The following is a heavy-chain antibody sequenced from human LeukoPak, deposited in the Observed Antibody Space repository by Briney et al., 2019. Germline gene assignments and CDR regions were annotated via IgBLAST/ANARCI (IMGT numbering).Heavy chain of an antibody. CDR3: VKENSENYYGGCDY. J-gene: IGHJ4*02. Sequence: VGSLRLSCAASGLTLSSYYMSWVGQAPGKGLEWVSVIYSDGRTFYSDSVKGRFTISRDNSKNTLYLQMSALRAEDTAVYYCVKENSENYYGGCDYWGQGTLVTVSS. CDR1: GLTLSSYY. V-gene: IGHV3-53*05. CDR2: IYSDGRT. D-gene: IGHD1-26*01.